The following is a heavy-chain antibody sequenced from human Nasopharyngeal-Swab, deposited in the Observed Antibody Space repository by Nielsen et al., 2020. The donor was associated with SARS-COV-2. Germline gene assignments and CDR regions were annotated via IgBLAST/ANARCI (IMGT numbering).Heavy chain of an antibody. J-gene: IGHJ4*02. CDR2: LNTYNNNT. CDR3: ARDPGGLELLY. CDR1: GYTFINYG. D-gene: IGHD1-7*01. V-gene: IGHV1-18*01. Sequence: ASVTVSCKTSGYTFINYGIAWVRQAPGQGLEWMGWLNTYNNNTNYAQKLQGRVTMTSDTSTNTAYMELRSLKSDDTAVYYCARDPGGLELLYWGQGTLVTVSS.